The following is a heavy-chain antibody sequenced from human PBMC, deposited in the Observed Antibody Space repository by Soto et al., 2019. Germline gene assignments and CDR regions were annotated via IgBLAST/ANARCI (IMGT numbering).Heavy chain of an antibody. CDR3: SSSPNCTNAVCHTTFDP. Sequence: PSETLSLTCTVSGGSISSSSYYWGWIRQPPGKGLEWIGSIYYSGSTYYNPSLKSRVTISVDTSKNQFSLKLSSVTAADTAVYYCSSSPNCTNAVCHTTFDPWGQGTLVTVSS. CDR2: IYYSGST. V-gene: IGHV4-39*01. D-gene: IGHD2-8*01. J-gene: IGHJ5*02. CDR1: GGSISSSSYY.